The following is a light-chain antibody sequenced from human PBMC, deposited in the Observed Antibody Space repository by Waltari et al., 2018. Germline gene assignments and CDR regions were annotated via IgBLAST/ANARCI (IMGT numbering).Light chain of an antibody. CDR1: QDISRW. V-gene: IGKV1-12*01. Sequence: DIQMTQSPSSVSASVGDRVIMPCRARQDISRWVAWYQQKPGQAPKFLIYDASTLQSGVPSRFSGSGSGTEFTLTISSLQPEDFATYYCQQGNDFPLTFGGGTKVEI. CDR2: DAS. CDR3: QQGNDFPLT. J-gene: IGKJ4*01.